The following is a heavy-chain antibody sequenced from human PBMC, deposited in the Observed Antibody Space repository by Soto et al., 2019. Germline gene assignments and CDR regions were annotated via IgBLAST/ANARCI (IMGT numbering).Heavy chain of an antibody. Sequence: QVQLVQSGAEGKKPGASVKVSCKASGYTFTSYYMHWVRQAPGQGLEWMGIINPSGGSTSYAQKFQGRVTMTRDTSTRTVYMELSSLRSEDTAVYYCARSVVVTAILGLWGQGTLVTVSS. V-gene: IGHV1-46*01. D-gene: IGHD2-21*02. J-gene: IGHJ4*02. CDR1: GYTFTSYY. CDR2: INPSGGST. CDR3: ARSVVVTAILGL.